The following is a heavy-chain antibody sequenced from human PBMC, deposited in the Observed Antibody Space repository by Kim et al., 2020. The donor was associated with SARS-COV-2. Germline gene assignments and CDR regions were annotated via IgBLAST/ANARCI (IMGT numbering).Heavy chain of an antibody. CDR1: GFTFSSYS. Sequence: GGSLRLSCAASGFTFSSYSMNWVRQAPGKGLEWVSYISSSSSTIYYADSVKGRFTISRDNAKNSLYLQMNSLRAEDTAVYYCARDAGHNSGSYYLFDYWGQGTLVTVSS. CDR3: ARDAGHNSGSYYLFDY. CDR2: ISSSSSTI. J-gene: IGHJ4*02. V-gene: IGHV3-48*04. D-gene: IGHD1-26*01.